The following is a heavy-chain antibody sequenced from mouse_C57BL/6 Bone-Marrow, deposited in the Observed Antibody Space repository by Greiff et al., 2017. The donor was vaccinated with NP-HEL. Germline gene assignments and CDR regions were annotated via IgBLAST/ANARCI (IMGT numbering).Heavy chain of an antibody. CDR3: IITTVVATDWYFDV. V-gene: IGHV1-76*01. CDR2: IYPGSGNT. D-gene: IGHD1-1*01. J-gene: IGHJ1*03. CDR1: GYTFTDYY. Sequence: VQLQQSGAELVRPGASVKLSCKASGYTFTDYYINWVKQRPGQGLEWIARIYPGSGNTYYNEKFKGKATLTAEKSSSTAYMQLSSLTSEDSAVYFCIITTVVATDWYFDVWGTGTTVTVSS.